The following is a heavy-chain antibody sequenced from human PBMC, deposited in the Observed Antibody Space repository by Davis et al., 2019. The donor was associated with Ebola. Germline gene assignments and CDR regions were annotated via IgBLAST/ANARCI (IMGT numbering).Heavy chain of an antibody. J-gene: IGHJ4*02. CDR1: GFIVGNHY. CDR2: ISSSGRSI. D-gene: IGHD2-2*01. V-gene: IGHV3-11*04. CDR3: AGELVGSGPAFDY. Sequence: GESLKISCAASGFIVGNHYMNWIRQAPGKGLECISYISSSGRSIFHADSVKGRFTISRDNAEKSVYLQMNNLGVDDTGVYYCAGELVGSGPAFDYWGQGTLVTVSS.